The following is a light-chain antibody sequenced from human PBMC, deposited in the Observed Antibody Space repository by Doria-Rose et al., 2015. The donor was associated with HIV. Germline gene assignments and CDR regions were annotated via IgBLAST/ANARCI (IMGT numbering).Light chain of an antibody. CDR3: QQYYDTPS. CDR2: WAS. V-gene: IGKV4-1*01. CDR1: QSLLYTSKNY. Sequence: DIRVTQSPGSLGMSLGERATLNCKSNQSLLYTSKNYLAWYQQKPGQPPKLSIYWASTRQSGVPARFSGSGSGTDFTLTISSLEAEDVAVYYCQQYYDTPSFGPGTTVNIK. J-gene: IGKJ3*01.